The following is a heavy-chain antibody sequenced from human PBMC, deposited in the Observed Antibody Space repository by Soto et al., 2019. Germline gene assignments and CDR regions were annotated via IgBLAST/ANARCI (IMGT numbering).Heavy chain of an antibody. V-gene: IGHV1-46*01. CDR2: INPASGST. Sequence: QVQLVQSGAEVKKPGASVKVSCRTSGYTFTHYYIHWVRQAPGQGLEWLAIINPASGSTNYAQDFQGRVTLTMDTSTSTVYMELSDLRAEDTAIFYCSRELAAGDHWGQGTLVTVSS. CDR1: GYTFTHYY. D-gene: IGHD6-13*01. J-gene: IGHJ4*02. CDR3: SRELAAGDH.